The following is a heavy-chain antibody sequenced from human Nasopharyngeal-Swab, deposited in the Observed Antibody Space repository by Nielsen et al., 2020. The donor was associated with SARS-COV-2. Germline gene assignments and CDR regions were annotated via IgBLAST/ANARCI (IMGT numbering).Heavy chain of an antibody. Sequence: GESMKISCAASGFTVSSNYMSWVRQAPGKGLEWVSVIYSGGSTYYADSVKGRFTISRDNSKNTVFLQMNSLRAEDTALFFCAKDGGGWLTSGWYYFDFWGQGSQVTVSS. CDR1: GFTVSSNY. CDR2: IYSGGST. CDR3: AKDGGGWLTSGWYYFDF. V-gene: IGHV3-53*01. D-gene: IGHD6-19*01. J-gene: IGHJ4*02.